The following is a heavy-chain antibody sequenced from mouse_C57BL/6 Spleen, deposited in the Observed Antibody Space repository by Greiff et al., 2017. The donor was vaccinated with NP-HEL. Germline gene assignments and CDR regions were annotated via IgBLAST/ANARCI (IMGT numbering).Heavy chain of an antibody. CDR1: GYTFTSYW. D-gene: IGHD2-1*01. Sequence: QVQLQQPGAELVKPGASVKLSCKASGYTFTSYWMHWVKQRPGRGLEWIGRFDPNSGGTKYNEKFKSKATLTVDKPSSTAYMQLSSLTSEDSAVYYCASSVYYGSLDYWGQGTTLTVSS. J-gene: IGHJ2*01. CDR2: FDPNSGGT. CDR3: ASSVYYGSLDY. V-gene: IGHV1-72*01.